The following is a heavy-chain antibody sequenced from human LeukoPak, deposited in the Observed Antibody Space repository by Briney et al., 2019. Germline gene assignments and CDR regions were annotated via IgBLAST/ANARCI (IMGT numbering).Heavy chain of an antibody. CDR3: ARGAAAGLVFDY. D-gene: IGHD6-13*01. J-gene: IGHJ4*02. Sequence: GASVKVSCKASGGTFSSYAINWVRQAPGHGLEWMGGIIPIFGTANYAQKFQGRVTITADKSTSTAYMELSSLRSEDTAVYYCARGAAAGLVFDYWGQGTLVTVSS. CDR1: GGTFSSYA. V-gene: IGHV1-69*06. CDR2: IIPIFGTA.